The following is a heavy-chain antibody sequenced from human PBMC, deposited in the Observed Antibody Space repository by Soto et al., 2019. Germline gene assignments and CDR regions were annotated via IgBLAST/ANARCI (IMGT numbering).Heavy chain of an antibody. D-gene: IGHD5-18*01. CDR2: VVPMFGIP. CDR1: GDTFISYA. V-gene: IGHV1-69*14. CDR3: GRDGSTVEPALVSQSFYGMDG. J-gene: IGHJ6*02. Sequence: QVQLVQSGAEVKKPGSSVKVSCKSSGDTFISYAISWVRQAPGQGLEWMGGVVPMFGIPNYAQKFQGRVTIIANKSPSTAYLELRSLTTEATAVNYCGRDGSTVEPALVSQSFYGMDGWVQGTRSPSP.